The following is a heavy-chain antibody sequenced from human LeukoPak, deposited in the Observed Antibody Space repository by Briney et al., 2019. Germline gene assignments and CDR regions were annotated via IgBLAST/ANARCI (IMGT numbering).Heavy chain of an antibody. CDR3: ARGESSAYYYFDY. D-gene: IGHD3-22*01. Sequence: ASVKVSCKSSGYTFTNYYMHWVRQAPAQGLEWMGRIYPSGGSTSYAQKFQGRVTMTRDTSTSTVYMELSSLRSEDTAVYYCARGESSAYYYFDYWGQGTLVTVSS. J-gene: IGHJ4*02. CDR2: IYPSGGST. V-gene: IGHV1-46*01. CDR1: GYTFTNYY.